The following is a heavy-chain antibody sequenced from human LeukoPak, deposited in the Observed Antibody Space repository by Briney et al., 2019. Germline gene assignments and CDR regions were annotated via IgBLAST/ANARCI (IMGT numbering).Heavy chain of an antibody. D-gene: IGHD3-3*01. CDR3: ARELTIFGVVTPYNWFDP. CDR1: GFTFSSYW. J-gene: IGHJ5*02. CDR2: IKQDGSEK. Sequence: GGSLRLSCAASGFTFSSYWMSWVRQAPGKGLEWVANIKQDGSEKYYVDSAKGRFTISRDNAKNSLYLQMNSLRAEDTAVYYCARELTIFGVVTPYNWFDPWGQGTLVTVSS. V-gene: IGHV3-7*01.